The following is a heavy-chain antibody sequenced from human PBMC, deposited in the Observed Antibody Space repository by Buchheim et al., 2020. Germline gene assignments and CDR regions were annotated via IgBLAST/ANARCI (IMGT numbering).Heavy chain of an antibody. Sequence: EVQLLESGGGLVQPGGSLRLSYAASGFNFNGYAMSWVRQAPGKGLEWVSTISNSGGSRYYADSVKGRFTISRDNSKNKLDLQLNSLRVEDTALYYCAKGSQTASGILDYWGQGTL. CDR1: GFNFNGYA. J-gene: IGHJ4*02. CDR3: AKGSQTASGILDY. V-gene: IGHV3-23*01. D-gene: IGHD6-13*01. CDR2: ISNSGGSR.